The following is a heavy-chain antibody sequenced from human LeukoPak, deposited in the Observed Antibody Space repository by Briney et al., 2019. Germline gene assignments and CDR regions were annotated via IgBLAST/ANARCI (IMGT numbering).Heavy chain of an antibody. Sequence: PSETLSLTCTVSGGSISTSSYYWGWIRQPPGKGLEWIASTSYGGKTYSNPSLKSRVTMSVDTSKNQFSLRVTSVTAPDTAVYYCAKYQTGTMFASWGQGTLVTVSS. V-gene: IGHV4-39*01. CDR3: AKYQTGTMFAS. CDR2: TSYGGKT. CDR1: GGSISTSSYY. D-gene: IGHD1-1*01. J-gene: IGHJ4*02.